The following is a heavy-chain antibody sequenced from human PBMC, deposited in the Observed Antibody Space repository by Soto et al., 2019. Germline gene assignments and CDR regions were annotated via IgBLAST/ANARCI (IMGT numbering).Heavy chain of an antibody. CDR3: EQEWTPRRAFDN. CDR1: GFTFSSYA. D-gene: IGHD5-12*01. J-gene: IGHJ4*02. CDR2: ISGSGGST. V-gene: IGHV3-23*01. Sequence: PGWSLRLSCAASGFTFSSYAMSWVRHAPGKGLEWVSAISGSGGSTYYADSVKGRFTISRDNSKNTLYLQMNNLRVEDTAVYYCEQEWTPRRAFDNWAQGTLVTVSS.